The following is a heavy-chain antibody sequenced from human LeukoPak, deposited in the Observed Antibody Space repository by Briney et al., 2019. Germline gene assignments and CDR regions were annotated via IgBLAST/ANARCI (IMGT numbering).Heavy chain of an antibody. Sequence: GGSLRLSCAASGFTFSDYYMSWIRQAPGKGLEWVSYISSSSSYTNYADSVKGRFTISRDNAKNSLYLQMNSLRAEDTAVYYCARTPRYCSGGSCFGCWGQGTLVTVSS. CDR1: GFTFSDYY. CDR3: ARTPRYCSGGSCFGC. V-gene: IGHV3-11*06. D-gene: IGHD2-15*01. J-gene: IGHJ5*01. CDR2: ISSSSSYT.